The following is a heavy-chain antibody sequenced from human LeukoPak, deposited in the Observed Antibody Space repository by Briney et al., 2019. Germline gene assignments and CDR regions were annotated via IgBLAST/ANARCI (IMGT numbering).Heavy chain of an antibody. CDR3: AKRGVVIRVILVGFHKEAYYFDS. CDR1: GITLSNYG. Sequence: PEGSLRLSCAVSGITLSNYGMSWVRQAPGKGLEWFAGISGSGGSTSYADSVKGRFTISRDNPRNTLYLQMNSLRAEDTAVYFCAKRGVVIRVILVGFHKEAYYFDSWGQGALVTVSS. J-gene: IGHJ4*02. V-gene: IGHV3-23*01. D-gene: IGHD3-22*01. CDR2: ISGSGGST.